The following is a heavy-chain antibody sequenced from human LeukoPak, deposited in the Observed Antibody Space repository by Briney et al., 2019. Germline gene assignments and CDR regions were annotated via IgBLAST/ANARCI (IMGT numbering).Heavy chain of an antibody. CDR1: GYTFTSYG. V-gene: IGHV1-18*01. Sequence: GASVKVSCKASGYTFTSYGISWVRQAPGQGLEWMGWISAYNGNTNYAQKLQGRVTMTTDTSTSTAYMELRSLRSDDTAVYYCARDSWIAVAAPRGDYWGQGTLVTVSS. CDR2: ISAYNGNT. CDR3: ARDSWIAVAAPRGDY. D-gene: IGHD6-19*01. J-gene: IGHJ4*02.